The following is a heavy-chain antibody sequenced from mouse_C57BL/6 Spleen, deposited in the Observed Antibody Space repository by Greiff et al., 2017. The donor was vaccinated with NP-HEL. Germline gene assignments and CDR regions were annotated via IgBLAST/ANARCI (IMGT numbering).Heavy chain of an antibody. V-gene: IGHV1-76*01. J-gene: IGHJ2*01. D-gene: IGHD2-3*01. Sequence: QVQLQQSGAELVRPGASVKLSCKASGYTFTDYYINWVKQRPGQGLEWIARIYPGSGNTYYNEKFKGKATLTAEKSSSTAYMQLSSLTSEDSAVYFCARLYDGYYEETFDYWGQGTTLTVSS. CDR1: GYTFTDYY. CDR2: IYPGSGNT. CDR3: ARLYDGYYEETFDY.